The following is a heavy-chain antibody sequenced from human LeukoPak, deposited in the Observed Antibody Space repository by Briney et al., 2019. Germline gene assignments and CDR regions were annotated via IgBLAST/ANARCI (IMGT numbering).Heavy chain of an antibody. CDR2: IYHSGST. D-gene: IGHD3-10*02. J-gene: IGHJ4*02. CDR3: ARYVRGVSTPLDY. V-gene: IGHV4-4*02. CDR1: GGSISSSNW. Sequence: SGTLSLTCAVSGGSISSSNWWSWVRQPPGKGLEWIGEIYHSGSTNYNPSLKSRVTISVDKSKNQFSLKLSSVTAADTAVYYCARYVRGVSTPLDYWGQGTLVTVSS.